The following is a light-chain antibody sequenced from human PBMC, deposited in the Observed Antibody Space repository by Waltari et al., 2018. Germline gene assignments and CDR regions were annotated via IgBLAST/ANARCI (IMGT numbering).Light chain of an antibody. J-gene: IGLJ3*02. CDR3: ETGGHGTWV. CDR1: SGHSSNI. V-gene: IGLV4-69*01. CDR2: VNSDGSH. Sequence: QLVLTQSPSASASLGASVKLTCTLSSGHSSNIIAWLQQQPGKGPRYLMQVNSDGSHRKGDEIPDRFSGSSPGAERYLTISSLQSEDEADYYCETGGHGTWVFGGGTKLTVL.